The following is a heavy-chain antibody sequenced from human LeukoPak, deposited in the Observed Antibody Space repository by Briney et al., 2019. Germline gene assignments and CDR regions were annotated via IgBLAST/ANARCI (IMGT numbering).Heavy chain of an antibody. D-gene: IGHD3-22*01. CDR2: INPSGGST. Sequence: GASVKASCKASGYTFTSYYMHWVRQAPGQGLEWMGIINPSGGSTSYAQKFQGRVTMTRDTSTSTVYMELSSLRSEDTAVYYCARDRSFTYYDSSGYPPGVFDPWGQGTLVTVSS. CDR1: GYTFTSYY. V-gene: IGHV1-46*01. J-gene: IGHJ5*02. CDR3: ARDRSFTYYDSSGYPPGVFDP.